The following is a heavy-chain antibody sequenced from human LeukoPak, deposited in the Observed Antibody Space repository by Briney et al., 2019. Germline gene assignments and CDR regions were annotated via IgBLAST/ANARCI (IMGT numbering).Heavy chain of an antibody. CDR2: IYYRGST. J-gene: IGHJ5*02. V-gene: IGHV4-59*01. Sequence: SETLSLTCTVSGDSISTYYWNWIRQPPGKGLEWIGYIYYRGSTDYNPSLKSRVTISVDTSKNQFSLKLSSVTAADTAVYYCARGRIGWFDPWGQGTLVTVSS. CDR3: ARGRIGWFDP. CDR1: GDSISTYY. D-gene: IGHD3-10*01.